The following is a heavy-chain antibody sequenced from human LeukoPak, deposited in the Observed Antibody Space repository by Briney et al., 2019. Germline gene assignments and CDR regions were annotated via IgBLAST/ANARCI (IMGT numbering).Heavy chain of an antibody. CDR1: GGSIISNSYY. J-gene: IGHJ3*02. CDR2: IYYSGST. V-gene: IGHV4-39*07. Sequence: SETLSLTCTVSGGSIISNSYYWGWIRQPPGKGLEWIGSIYYSGSTYYNPSLKSRVTISVDTSKNQFSLNLRSVTAADTAVYYCARDGDYGGKEAFDIWGQGTMVTVSS. D-gene: IGHD4-23*01. CDR3: ARDGDYGGKEAFDI.